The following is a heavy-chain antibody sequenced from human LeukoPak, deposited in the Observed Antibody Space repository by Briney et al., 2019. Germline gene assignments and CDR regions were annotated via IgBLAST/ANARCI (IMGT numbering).Heavy chain of an antibody. D-gene: IGHD3-9*01. Sequence: ASVTVSCKASGYTFTSYGISWARQAPGQGLEWMGWISAYNGNTNYAQKLQGRVTMTTDTSTSTAYMELRSLRSDDTAVYYCARDRGVRYFDWLSPAYGMDVWGKGTTVTVSS. J-gene: IGHJ6*04. CDR1: GYTFTSYG. CDR3: ARDRGVRYFDWLSPAYGMDV. V-gene: IGHV1-18*04. CDR2: ISAYNGNT.